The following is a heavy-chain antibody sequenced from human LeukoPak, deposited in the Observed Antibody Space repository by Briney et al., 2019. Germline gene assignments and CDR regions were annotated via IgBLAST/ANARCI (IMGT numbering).Heavy chain of an antibody. CDR3: ARGLPTYYDYVWGITGAFDI. CDR1: GGPISSYY. V-gene: IGHV4-59*01. Sequence: PSETLSLTCTVSGGPISSYYWSWIRQPPGKGLEWIGYIYYSGSTNYNPSLKSRVTISVDTSKNQFSLKLSSVTAADTAVYHCARGLPTYYDYVWGITGAFDIWGQGTMVTVSS. D-gene: IGHD3-16*01. J-gene: IGHJ3*02. CDR2: IYYSGST.